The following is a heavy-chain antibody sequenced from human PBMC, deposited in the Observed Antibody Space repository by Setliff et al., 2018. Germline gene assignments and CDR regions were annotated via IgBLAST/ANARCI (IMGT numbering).Heavy chain of an antibody. D-gene: IGHD3-10*01. CDR1: GGSVSSTSHY. CDR2: VYYSGYT. V-gene: IGHV4-39*07. J-gene: IGHJ1*01. Sequence: PSETLSLTCTVSGGSVSSTSHYWGWIRQAPGKGMEWIGSVYYSGYTYSKPSLQSRVSMSVDASKNQFSLKLASVTAADTAVYYCGRVDFTMIQGVVGHWGQGTLGTVS. CDR3: GRVDFTMIQGVVGH.